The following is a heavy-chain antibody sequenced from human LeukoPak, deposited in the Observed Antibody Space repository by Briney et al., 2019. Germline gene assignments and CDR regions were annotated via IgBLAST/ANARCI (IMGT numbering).Heavy chain of an antibody. J-gene: IGHJ4*02. CDR2: TSGSGGST. D-gene: IGHD2-15*01. Sequence: GGSLRLSCAASGFTFSSYAMSWVRQAPGKGLEWVSGTSGSGGSTYYAGSVKGRFTISRDNSKNTLYLQMNSLRVEETAVYYCAKNGGSQCYSHLDSWGQGTLVTVSS. CDR3: AKNGGSQCYSHLDS. CDR1: GFTFSSYA. V-gene: IGHV3-23*01.